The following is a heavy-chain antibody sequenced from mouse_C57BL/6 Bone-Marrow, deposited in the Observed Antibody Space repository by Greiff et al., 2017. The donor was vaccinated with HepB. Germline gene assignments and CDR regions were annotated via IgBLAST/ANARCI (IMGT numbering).Heavy chain of an antibody. CDR3: ARGGPITTFAY. CDR1: GYTFTDYY. CDR2: LNPNNGGT. D-gene: IGHD1-1*01. J-gene: IGHJ3*01. Sequence: VQLQQSGPELVKPGASVKISCQASGYTFTDYYMNWVKPSHGKSLYWIGDLNPNNGGTSYNQKFKGKATLTVDKSSSTAYMELRSLTSEDSAVYYCARGGPITTFAYWGQGTLVTVSA. V-gene: IGHV1-26*01.